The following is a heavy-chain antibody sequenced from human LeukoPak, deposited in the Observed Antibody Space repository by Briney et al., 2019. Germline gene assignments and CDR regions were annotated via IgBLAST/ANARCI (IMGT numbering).Heavy chain of an antibody. CDR1: GDSVSSHSAT. CDR2: TYYRSRWYN. CDR3: ARDPYSSGWLDY. D-gene: IGHD6-19*01. Sequence: SQTLSLTCAISGDSVSSHSATWNWIRQSPSRGLEWLGRTYYRSRWYNDYAVSVKSRITINPDTSKNQFSLQLNSVTPEDTAVYYCARDPYSSGWLDYWGQGTLVTVSS. J-gene: IGHJ4*02. V-gene: IGHV6-1*01.